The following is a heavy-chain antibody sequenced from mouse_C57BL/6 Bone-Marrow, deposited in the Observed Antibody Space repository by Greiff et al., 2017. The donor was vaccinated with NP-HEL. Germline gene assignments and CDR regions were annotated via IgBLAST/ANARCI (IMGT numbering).Heavy chain of an antibody. CDR1: GYTFTDYE. Sequence: QVQLQQSGAELVRPGASVTLSCKASGYTFTDYEMHWVKQTPVHGLEWIGAIDPETGGTAYNQKFKGKAILTADKSSSTAYMELRSLTSEDSAVYYCTRWWLRSYYFDYWGQGTTLTVSS. D-gene: IGHD2-2*01. V-gene: IGHV1-15*01. J-gene: IGHJ2*01. CDR2: IDPETGGT. CDR3: TRWWLRSYYFDY.